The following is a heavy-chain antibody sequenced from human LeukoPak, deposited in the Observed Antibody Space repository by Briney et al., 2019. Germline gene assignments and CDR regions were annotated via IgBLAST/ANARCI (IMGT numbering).Heavy chain of an antibody. V-gene: IGHV3-7*05. Sequence: GGSLRLSCAASGCTFSNYWMDWVRQAPGKGLEWVAMIKQEGSDKYYVDSVKGRFTVSKDNAENSLYLQMNSLRAEDTAVYYCARNRGGGSGYSDYWGQGTLVTVSS. D-gene: IGHD3-22*01. CDR2: IKQEGSDK. J-gene: IGHJ4*02. CDR3: ARNRGGGSGYSDY. CDR1: GCTFSNYW.